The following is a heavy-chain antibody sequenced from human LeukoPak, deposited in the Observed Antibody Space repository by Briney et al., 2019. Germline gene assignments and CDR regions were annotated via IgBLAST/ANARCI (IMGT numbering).Heavy chain of an antibody. CDR1: GGSISYY. Sequence: SETLSLTCTVSGGSISYYWSWIRQPPGKGLEWIGYIYYSGSTNYNPSLQSRVTISVDTSKNQFSLKLCSVTAADTAVYYCARATSDSSGYYYFDYWGQGTLVTVSS. V-gene: IGHV4-59*01. J-gene: IGHJ4*02. D-gene: IGHD3-22*01. CDR2: IYYSGST. CDR3: ARATSDSSGYYYFDY.